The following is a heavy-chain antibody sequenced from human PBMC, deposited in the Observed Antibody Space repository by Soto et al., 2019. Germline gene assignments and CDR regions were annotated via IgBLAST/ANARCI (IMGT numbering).Heavy chain of an antibody. CDR3: AREVGHGWFDP. CDR1: GFTVSSNY. V-gene: IGHV3-53*04. CDR2: MYSGGST. Sequence: EVQLVESGGGLVQPGGSLRLSCAASGFTVSSNYMSWVRQAPGKGLEWVSVMYSGGSTYYADSVKGRFTISRHNSKNTMYLQMNSLRAEDTAVYYCAREVGHGWFDPWGQGTLVTVSS. J-gene: IGHJ5*02.